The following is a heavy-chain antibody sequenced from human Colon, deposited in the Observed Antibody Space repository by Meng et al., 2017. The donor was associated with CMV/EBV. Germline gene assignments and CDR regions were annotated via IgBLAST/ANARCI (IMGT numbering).Heavy chain of an antibody. CDR3: AKVHCSTTMCYFDV. D-gene: IGHD1-1*01. V-gene: IGHV3-30*02. Sequence: GGSLRLSCTASGFIFSAFAMHWVRQAPGKGLEWVAFIRYDGSTKYYSDSAQGRFTISRDDSKSTMYLQMQSLRAEDTAVYYCAKVHCSTTMCYFDVWGQGTLVTVSS. J-gene: IGHJ4*02. CDR2: IRYDGSTK. CDR1: GFIFSAFA.